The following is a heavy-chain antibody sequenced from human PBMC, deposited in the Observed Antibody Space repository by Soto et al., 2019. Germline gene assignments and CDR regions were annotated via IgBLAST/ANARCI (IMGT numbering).Heavy chain of an antibody. Sequence: GGSVKVSCKASGYTFTSYDINWVRQATGQGLGGMGWMNPNSGNTGYAQKFQGRVTMTRNTSISTAYMELSSLRSEDTAVYYCARGPERAAGSNYYYYMDVWGKGTTVTVSS. CDR2: MNPNSGNT. D-gene: IGHD6-13*01. CDR1: GYTFTSYD. J-gene: IGHJ6*03. V-gene: IGHV1-8*01. CDR3: ARGPERAAGSNYYYYMDV.